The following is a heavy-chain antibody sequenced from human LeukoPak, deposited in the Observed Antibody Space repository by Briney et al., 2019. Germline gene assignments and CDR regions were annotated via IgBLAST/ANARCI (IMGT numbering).Heavy chain of an antibody. CDR3: ARHAPTVTTLDY. CDR2: INHSGST. J-gene: IGHJ4*02. CDR1: GGSFSGYY. Sequence: SETLSLTCAVYGGSFSGYYWSWIRQPPGKGLEWIGEINHSGSTNYNPSLKSRVTISVDTSKNQFSLKLSSLTAADTAVYYCARHAPTVTTLDYWGQGTLVTVSS. V-gene: IGHV4-34*01. D-gene: IGHD4-17*01.